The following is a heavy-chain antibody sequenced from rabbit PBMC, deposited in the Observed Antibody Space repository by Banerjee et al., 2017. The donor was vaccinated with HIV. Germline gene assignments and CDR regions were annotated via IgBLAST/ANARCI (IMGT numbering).Heavy chain of an antibody. CDR3: ARDLGYADSNYHSL. Sequence: QEQLEESGGDLVKPEGSLTLTCTASGFSLSSGAMSWVRQAPGKGLEWIGIIYATKGTIDYASWVNGRFTISSDNAQNTVVLQMNSLTAADTATYFCARDLGYADSNYHSLWGPGTLVTVS. CDR2: IYATKGTI. J-gene: IGHJ4*01. CDR1: GFSLSSGA. V-gene: IGHV1S47*01. D-gene: IGHD8-1*01.